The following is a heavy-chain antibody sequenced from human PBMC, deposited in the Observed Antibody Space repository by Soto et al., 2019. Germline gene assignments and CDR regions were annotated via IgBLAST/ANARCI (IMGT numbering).Heavy chain of an antibody. J-gene: IGHJ3*02. V-gene: IGHV3-23*01. CDR2: ISAGGGTT. Sequence: EVQLLESGGGLVHPGGSLRLSCGASGFTFSTYAMNWVHQAPGKGLEWVSGISAGGGTTYYADSVKGRFTISRDNSKNTLYLQMNSLRAEDTAVYYCAKGVDCSSTSCYRSAFDIWGQGTMVTVSS. CDR3: AKGVDCSSTSCYRSAFDI. CDR1: GFTFSTYA. D-gene: IGHD2-2*01.